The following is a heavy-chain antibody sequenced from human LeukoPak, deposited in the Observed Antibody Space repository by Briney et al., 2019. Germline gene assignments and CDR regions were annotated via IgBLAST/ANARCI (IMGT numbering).Heavy chain of an antibody. CDR3: ARDPHEPPCYDFWSGYYIQPYYYYGMDV. CDR2: INPSGGST. Sequence: ASVKVSCKASGYTFTSYYMHWARQAPGQGLEWMGIINPSGGSTSYAQKFQGRITMTRDTSTSTVYMELSSLRSEDTAVYYCARDPHEPPCYDFWSGYYIQPYYYYGMDVWGQGTTVTVSS. D-gene: IGHD3-3*01. V-gene: IGHV1-46*01. CDR1: GYTFTSYY. J-gene: IGHJ6*02.